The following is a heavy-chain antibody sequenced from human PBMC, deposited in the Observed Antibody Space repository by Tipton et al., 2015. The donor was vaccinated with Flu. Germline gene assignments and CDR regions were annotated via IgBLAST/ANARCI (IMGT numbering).Heavy chain of an antibody. J-gene: IGHJ4*02. CDR1: GGSISTNDYY. CDR2: IYYTGST. V-gene: IGHV4-39*01. D-gene: IGHD3-16*01. Sequence: TLSLTCTVSGGSISTNDYYWGWIRQSPGKGLEWIGFIYYTGSTNYNPSLKSRVTMSLDTSKNQLSLKLSSVTAADTALYYCAKHSDTWTDSYFDQWGQGILVTVSS. CDR3: AKHSDTWTDSYFDQ.